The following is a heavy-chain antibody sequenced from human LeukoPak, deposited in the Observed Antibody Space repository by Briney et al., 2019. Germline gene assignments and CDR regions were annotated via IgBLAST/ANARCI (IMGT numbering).Heavy chain of an antibody. CDR2: ISSGSTI. D-gene: IGHD6-19*01. CDR3: ARESIAVAGAPFDY. V-gene: IGHV3-48*03. Sequence: PGGSLRLSCAASGFTFSSYEMNWVRQAPGKGLEWVSYISSGSTIYDAASVKGRFTISRDNAKNSLYLQMNSLRAEDTAVYYCARESIAVAGAPFDYWGQGTLVTASS. CDR1: GFTFSSYE. J-gene: IGHJ4*02.